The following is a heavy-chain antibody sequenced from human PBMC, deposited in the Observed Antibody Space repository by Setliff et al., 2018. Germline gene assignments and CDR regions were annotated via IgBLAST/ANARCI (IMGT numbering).Heavy chain of an antibody. CDR2: ISSTGIPI. V-gene: IGHV3-64*04. CDR3: AKEIIEGLLSGLDF. J-gene: IGHJ4*02. Sequence: PGGSLRLSCSASGFTFSRYAMHWVRQAPGKGLESVSAISSTGIPIYYADSVRGRFTVSRDNSKNTLTLQMNSLRPDDTAVYYCAKEIIEGLLSGLDFWGQGTLVTVSS. CDR1: GFTFSRYA. D-gene: IGHD3-9*01.